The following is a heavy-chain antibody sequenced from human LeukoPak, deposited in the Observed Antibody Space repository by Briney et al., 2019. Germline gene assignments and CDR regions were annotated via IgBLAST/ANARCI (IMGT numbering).Heavy chain of an antibody. D-gene: IGHD2-15*01. CDR3: ARASFRRGYCSGGSCLWAFDI. J-gene: IGHJ3*02. V-gene: IGHV4-34*01. CDR2: INHSGGT. Sequence: KPSETLSLTCAVYGGSFSGYYWSWIRQPPGKGLEGIGEINHSGGTNYNPSLKSRVTISVDTSKNQFSLKLSSVTAADTAVYYCARASFRRGYCSGGSCLWAFDIWGQGTMVTVSS. CDR1: GGSFSGYY.